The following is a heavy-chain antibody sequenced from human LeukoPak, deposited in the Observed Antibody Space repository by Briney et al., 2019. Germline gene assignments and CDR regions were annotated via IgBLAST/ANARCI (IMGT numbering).Heavy chain of an antibody. D-gene: IGHD6-19*01. CDR1: GFTFSTYA. Sequence: GGSLRLSCAASGFTFSTYAMSWVRQAPGKGLEWVSAISATGGTTYYADSVKGRFTISRDNSKNTLYLQMNSLRAEDTAAYYCAKGAAVAFLNWFDPWGQGTLVTVSS. V-gene: IGHV3-23*01. J-gene: IGHJ5*02. CDR3: AKGAAVAFLNWFDP. CDR2: ISATGGTT.